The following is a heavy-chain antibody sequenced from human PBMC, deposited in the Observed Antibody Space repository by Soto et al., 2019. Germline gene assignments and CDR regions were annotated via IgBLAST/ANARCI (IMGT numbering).Heavy chain of an antibody. J-gene: IGHJ5*02. CDR2: ISGSGGST. CDR3: ATSQGYTYGYNWFDP. V-gene: IGHV3-23*01. CDR1: GLTFSNYA. Sequence: HPGGSLRLSCAASGLTFSNYAMSWVRQAPGKGLEWVSAISGSGGSTYYADSVKGRFTISRDNSKNTLYLQMNSLRAEDTAIYYCATSQGYTYGYNWFDPWGQGTLVTVSS. D-gene: IGHD5-18*01.